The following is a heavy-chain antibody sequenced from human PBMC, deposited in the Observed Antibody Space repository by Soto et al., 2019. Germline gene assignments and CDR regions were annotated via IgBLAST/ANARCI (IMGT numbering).Heavy chain of an antibody. CDR1: GYTFTNHA. CDR2: INAGKGDT. V-gene: IGHV1-3*01. D-gene: IGHD1-7*01. CDR3: ARNILGGTTDY. Sequence: ASVKVSCKASGYTFTNHAIHWVRQAPGQGFEWMGWINAGKGDTKYPQRFQGRVTITRDTSASTAYMELSSLSSEDTAVYYCARNILGGTTDYWGPGTLVTVSS. J-gene: IGHJ4*02.